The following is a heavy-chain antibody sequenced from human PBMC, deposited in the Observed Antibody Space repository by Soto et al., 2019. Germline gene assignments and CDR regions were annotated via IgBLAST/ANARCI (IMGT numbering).Heavy chain of an antibody. J-gene: IGHJ4*02. CDR1: GGSISSGDYY. Sequence: KTSETLSLTCTVSGGSISSGDYYWSWIRQPPGKGLEWIGYIYYSGSTYYNPSLKSRVTISVDTSKNQFSLKLSSVTAADTAVYYCARAWAVTPFDYWGQGTLVTVSS. CDR2: IYYSGST. D-gene: IGHD4-4*01. V-gene: IGHV4-30-4*01. CDR3: ARAWAVTPFDY.